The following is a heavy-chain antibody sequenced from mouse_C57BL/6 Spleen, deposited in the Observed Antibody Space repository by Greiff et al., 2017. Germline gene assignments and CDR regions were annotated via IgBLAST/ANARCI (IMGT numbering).Heavy chain of an antibody. Sequence: DVKLVESGGGLVKPGGSLKLSCAASGFTFSSYAMSWVRQTPEQRLEWVATISDGGSYTYYPDNVQGRFTISRDNAKNNLYLQMRHLKSEDTDMYYCARENDYGYWYFDVWGTGTTVTVSS. J-gene: IGHJ1*03. V-gene: IGHV5-4*01. CDR2: ISDGGSYT. CDR1: GFTFSSYA. D-gene: IGHD2-4*01. CDR3: ARENDYGYWYFDV.